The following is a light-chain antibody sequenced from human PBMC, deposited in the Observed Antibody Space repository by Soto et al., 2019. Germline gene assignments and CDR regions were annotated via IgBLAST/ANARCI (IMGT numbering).Light chain of an antibody. CDR2: EVR. Sequence: QSALTQPASVSGSPGQSITLSCTGTSSDVGTYNYVSWYQQHPGKAPKLIIYEVRHRPSGVSNRFSGSKSGNTASLTISGLQVEDEADYHCSSYTSSGTLVVFGGGTKLTVL. J-gene: IGLJ3*02. CDR1: SSDVGTYNY. CDR3: SSYTSSGTLVV. V-gene: IGLV2-14*01.